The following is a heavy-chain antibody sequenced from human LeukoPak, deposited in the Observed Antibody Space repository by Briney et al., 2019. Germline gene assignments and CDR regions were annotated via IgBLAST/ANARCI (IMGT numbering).Heavy chain of an antibody. Sequence: ASVKVSCKASGYTFTSYGISWVRQAPGQGLEWMGWISAYNGNTNYAQKLQGRVTMTTDTSTSTAYMELRSLRSDDTAVDYCARVGSGYDRGWDYYYYMDVWGKGTTVTVSS. V-gene: IGHV1-18*01. J-gene: IGHJ6*03. CDR3: ARVGSGYDRGWDYYYYMDV. CDR2: ISAYNGNT. CDR1: GYTFTSYG. D-gene: IGHD5-12*01.